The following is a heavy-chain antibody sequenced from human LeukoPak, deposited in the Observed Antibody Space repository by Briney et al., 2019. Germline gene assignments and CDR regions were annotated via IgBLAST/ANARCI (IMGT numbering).Heavy chain of an antibody. CDR3: ARLSYDSKYNWFDP. Sequence: SETLSLTCTVSGVSVSSGGFYWSWIRQPPGKGLEWIGYTGSTNYNPSLKSRVTISEDTSKNQFSLKLSSVTAADTAVYYCARLSYDSKYNWFDPWGQGSLVTVSS. CDR1: GVSVSSGGFY. V-gene: IGHV4-61*08. CDR2: TGST. J-gene: IGHJ5*02. D-gene: IGHD3-16*01.